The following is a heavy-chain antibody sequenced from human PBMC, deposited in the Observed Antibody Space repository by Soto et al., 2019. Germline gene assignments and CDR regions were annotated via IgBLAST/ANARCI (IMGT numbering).Heavy chain of an antibody. V-gene: IGHV5-51*01. J-gene: IGHJ6*02. CDR3: SRHITHFRYYYCAMDV. CDR1: GYTFTDYW. Sequence: GESLKISCKASGYTFTDYWIGWVRQLPGKGLERMGIIYPGDSDTRYSPSFQGQVTITADKSTSTAYLQWNTLKASDTAMYYCSRHITHFRYYYCAMDVWGQGTTVTVSS. CDR2: IYPGDSDT.